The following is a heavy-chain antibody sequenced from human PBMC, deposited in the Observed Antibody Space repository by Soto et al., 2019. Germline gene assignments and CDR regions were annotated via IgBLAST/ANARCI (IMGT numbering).Heavy chain of an antibody. CDR3: TRRAGYIGY. V-gene: IGHV5-51*01. CDR2: VYPGDSDT. D-gene: IGHD5-12*01. J-gene: IGHJ4*01. Sequence: PGESLKISCKASGYSLTSYWIGWVRQRPGKGLEWMGIVYPGDSDTRYNPSFRGQVTISVDRSTSTAYLQWSSLKASDTAMYYCTRRAGYIGYWGHGTLVTVSS. CDR1: GYSLTSYW.